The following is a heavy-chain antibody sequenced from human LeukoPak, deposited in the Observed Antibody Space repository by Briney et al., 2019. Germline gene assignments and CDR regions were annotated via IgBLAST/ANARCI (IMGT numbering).Heavy chain of an antibody. Sequence: GGSLRPSCAASGFTFSGYWMAWVRQAPGKGLEWVANIKQDGSDKNYVDLVKARFTIARDNAKNSLYLQMNSLRAEDTAVYYCARDVGGALDYWGQGTLVSVSS. J-gene: IGHJ4*02. CDR2: IKQDGSDK. V-gene: IGHV3-7*04. D-gene: IGHD2-15*01. CDR1: GFTFSGYW. CDR3: ARDVGGALDY.